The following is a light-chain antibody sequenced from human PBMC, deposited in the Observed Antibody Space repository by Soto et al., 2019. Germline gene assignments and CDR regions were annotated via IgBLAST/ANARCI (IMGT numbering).Light chain of an antibody. V-gene: IGKV3-20*01. Sequence: EIVLTQSPGTLSLSPGERATLSCRASQSVSGSYLAWYQQRPGQAPRLLIFGASSRATGIPDRFSGSGSGKVFTLTISRLEPEDFAVYYCQQYSASPRTFGQGTKVEIK. CDR2: GAS. CDR1: QSVSGSY. CDR3: QQYSASPRT. J-gene: IGKJ1*01.